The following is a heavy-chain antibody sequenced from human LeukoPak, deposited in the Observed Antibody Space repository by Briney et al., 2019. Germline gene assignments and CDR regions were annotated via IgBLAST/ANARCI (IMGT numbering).Heavy chain of an antibody. CDR3: ARDGGLWFGELPDMDV. CDR2: ISSSSSYI. V-gene: IGHV3-21*01. J-gene: IGHJ6*03. D-gene: IGHD3-10*01. CDR1: GFTFSSYS. Sequence: GGSLRLPCAASGFTFSSYSMNWVRQAPGKGLEWVSSISSSSSYIYYADSVKGRFTISRDNAKNSLYLQMNSLRAEDTAVYYCARDGGLWFGELPDMDVWGKGTTVTVSS.